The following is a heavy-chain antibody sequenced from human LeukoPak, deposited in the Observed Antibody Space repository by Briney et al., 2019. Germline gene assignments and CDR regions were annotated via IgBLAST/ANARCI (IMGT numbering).Heavy chain of an antibody. J-gene: IGHJ4*02. CDR3: ARHAHTVVTHLAPFDD. D-gene: IGHD4-23*01. V-gene: IGHV4-39*01. CDR2: VYYSGST. Sequence: KPSETLSLTCTVSSCSISSSSSYWGWIRQPPGKGLEWIGSVYYSGSTYYNPSLKSRVTISVDTSKSQFSLKLSSVTAADPAAYYCARHAHTVVTHLAPFDDCGQGTLVTVSS. CDR1: SCSISSSSSY.